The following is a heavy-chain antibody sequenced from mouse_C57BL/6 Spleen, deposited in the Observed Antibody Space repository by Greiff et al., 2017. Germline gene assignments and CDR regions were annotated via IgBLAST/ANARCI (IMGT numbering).Heavy chain of an antibody. CDR1: GYYITSGYY. CDR2: ISYVGSN. CDR3: AREGEYELSYWYFDV. Sequence: EVKLMESGPGLVQPSQSLSLTCSVTGYYITSGYYWNWIRQFPGTQLEWMGYISYVGSNNYNSSLQNRISISRDTSKNQFFLMLKSVTTEDTATYYCAREGEYELSYWYFDVWGTGTTVTVSS. D-gene: IGHD1-3*01. J-gene: IGHJ1*03. V-gene: IGHV3-6*01.